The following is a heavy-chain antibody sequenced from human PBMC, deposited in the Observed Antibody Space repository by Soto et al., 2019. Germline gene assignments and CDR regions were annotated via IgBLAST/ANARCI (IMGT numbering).Heavy chain of an antibody. V-gene: IGHV1-3*01. CDR2: INAGNGNT. CDR3: AIQGEQLVLRY. D-gene: IGHD6-13*01. J-gene: IGHJ4*02. Sequence: QVQLVQSGAEVKKPAASVKVSCKASGYTFTSYAMHWVRQAPGQRLEWMGWINAGNGNTKYSQKFQGRVTITRDTSATTAYMELSSLRSEDTAVYYSAIQGEQLVLRYWGQGTLVTVSS. CDR1: GYTFTSYA.